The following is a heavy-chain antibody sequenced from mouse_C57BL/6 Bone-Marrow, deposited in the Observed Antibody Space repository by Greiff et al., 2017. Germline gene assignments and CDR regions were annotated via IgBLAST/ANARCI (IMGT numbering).Heavy chain of an antibody. Sequence: QVQLQQSGAELVRPGTSVKMSCKASGYTFTNYWIGWAKQRPGHGLEWIGDIYPGGGYTNYNEKFKGKATLTADKSSSTAYMQFSSLTSEDSAIYYCASVDWDVGFAYWGQGTLVTVSA. D-gene: IGHD4-1*01. V-gene: IGHV1-63*01. CDR3: ASVDWDVGFAY. J-gene: IGHJ3*01. CDR2: IYPGGGYT. CDR1: GYTFTNYW.